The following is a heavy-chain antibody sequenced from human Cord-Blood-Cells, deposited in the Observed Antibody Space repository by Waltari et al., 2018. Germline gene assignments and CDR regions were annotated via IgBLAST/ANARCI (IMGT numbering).Heavy chain of an antibody. D-gene: IGHD3-22*01. CDR2: INHSGTT. CDR3: ARGASSGYYYYYYYGMDV. J-gene: IGHJ6*02. CDR1: GGSFSGYY. V-gene: IGHV4-34*01. Sequence: QVQLQQWGAGLLKPSETLSLTCAVYGGSFSGYYWSWIRPPPGTGLEWIGEINHSGTTNYNPSLKGRVTISVDTSKNQFSLKLSSVTAADTAVYYCARGASSGYYYYYYYGMDVWGQGTTVTVSS.